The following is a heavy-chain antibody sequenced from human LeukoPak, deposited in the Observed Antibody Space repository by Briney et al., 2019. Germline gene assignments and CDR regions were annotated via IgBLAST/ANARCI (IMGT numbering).Heavy chain of an antibody. CDR2: IYPGDSDT. Sequence: GESLKISCKGSGYSFTSYWIGWVRQMPGKGLEWMGIIYPGDSDTRYSPSFQGQVTISADKSISTAYLQWSSLKASDTAMYYCARRRMGIFGVVTYAFDIWGQGTMVTVSS. CDR3: ARRRMGIFGVVTYAFDI. V-gene: IGHV5-51*01. J-gene: IGHJ3*02. D-gene: IGHD3-3*01. CDR1: GYSFTSYW.